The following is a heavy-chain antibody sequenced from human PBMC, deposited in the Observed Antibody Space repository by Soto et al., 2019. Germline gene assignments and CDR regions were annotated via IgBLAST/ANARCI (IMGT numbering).Heavy chain of an antibody. D-gene: IGHD1-1*01. J-gene: IGHJ6*02. V-gene: IGHV3-30*18. CDR1: GFTFSSYG. CDR3: AKDLGNDEHYYYGMDV. Sequence: QVQLVESGGGVVQPGRSLRLSCAASGFTFSSYGMHWVRQAPGKGLEWVAVISYDGSNKYYADSVKGRFTIPRDNSKNTLYLQMNSLRAEDTAVYYCAKDLGNDEHYYYGMDVWGQGTTVTVSS. CDR2: ISYDGSNK.